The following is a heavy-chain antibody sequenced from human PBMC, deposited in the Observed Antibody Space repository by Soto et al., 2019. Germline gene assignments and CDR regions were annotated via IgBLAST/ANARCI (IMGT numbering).Heavy chain of an antibody. CDR3: ARARWIQFGFAPECDV. V-gene: IGHV5-51*01. D-gene: IGHD5-18*01. J-gene: IGHJ6*02. CDR2: IYPGDSDT. CDR1: GYSFTSYW. Sequence: GESLKISCKGSGYSFTSYWIGWVRQMPGKGLEWMGIIYPGDSDTRYSPSFQGQVTISADKSISTAYLQWSSLKASDTAMYYCARARWIQFGFAPECDVWGQGTTVTVSS.